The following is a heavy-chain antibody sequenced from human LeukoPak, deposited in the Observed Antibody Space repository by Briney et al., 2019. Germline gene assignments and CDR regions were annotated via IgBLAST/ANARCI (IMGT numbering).Heavy chain of an antibody. V-gene: IGHV4-34*01. J-gene: IGHJ6*03. D-gene: IGHD2-2*01. CDR1: GGSFSGYY. CDR2: INHSGST. CDR3: ARGYCSSTSCPTHYYYMDV. Sequence: SETLSLTCAVYGGSFSGYYWSWLRQPPGKGLEWIGEINHSGSTNYNPSLKGRVTISVDTSKNQFSLKLSSVTAADTAVYYCARGYCSSTSCPTHYYYMDVWGKGTTVTVSS.